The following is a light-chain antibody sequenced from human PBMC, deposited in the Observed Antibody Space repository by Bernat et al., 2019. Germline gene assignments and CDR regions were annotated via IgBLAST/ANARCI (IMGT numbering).Light chain of an antibody. CDR1: RDISNY. CDR2: GAS. V-gene: IGKV1-27*01. J-gene: IGKJ1*01. Sequence: DIQMTQSPSSLSASVGDRVTITCRASRDISNYLVWYQQRPGKVPKLLIYGASTLQSGVPSRFSGSGSGTDFTLTINTLQPEDVATYYCQKYNSAPWTFGQGTKVEIK. CDR3: QKYNSAPWT.